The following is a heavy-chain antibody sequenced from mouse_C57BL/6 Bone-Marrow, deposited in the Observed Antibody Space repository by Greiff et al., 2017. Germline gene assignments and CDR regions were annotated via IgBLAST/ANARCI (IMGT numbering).Heavy chain of an antibody. V-gene: IGHV5-4*01. D-gene: IGHD3-3*01. CDR2: ISDGGSYT. CDR3: ARGTVRLDAMDY. J-gene: IGHJ4*01. CDR1: GFTFSSYA. Sequence: EVQGVESGGGLVKPGGSLKLSCAASGFTFSSYAMSWVRQTPEKRLEWVATISDGGSYTYYPDNVKRRFTISRDNAKNNLYLQMSHLKSEDTAMYYCARGTVRLDAMDYWGQGTSGTVSS.